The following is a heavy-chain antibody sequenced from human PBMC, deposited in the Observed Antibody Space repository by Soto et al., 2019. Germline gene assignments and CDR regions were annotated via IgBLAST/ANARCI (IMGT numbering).Heavy chain of an antibody. CDR1: WFSLTTRGVG. V-gene: IGHV2-5*02. J-gene: IGHJ5*02. D-gene: IGHD3-10*01. CDR3: AHIPNYYRDDRFDP. CDR2: IYWDDDK. Sequence: QITLKESGPTLVKPTQTLTLTCTFSWFSLTTRGVGVGWIRQPPGKALECLALIYWDDDKHNSPTLQSRLSNTKDTSKNQAVLTTTNVDPVDTATDYCAHIPNYYRDDRFDPWGQGTLVSVSS.